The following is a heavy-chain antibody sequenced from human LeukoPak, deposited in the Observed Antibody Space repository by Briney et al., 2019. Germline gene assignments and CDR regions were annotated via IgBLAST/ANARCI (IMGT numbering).Heavy chain of an antibody. D-gene: IGHD3-10*01. J-gene: IGHJ4*02. CDR1: GGTFSSYA. CDR2: IIPIFGTA. V-gene: IGHV1-69*13. CDR3: ARGDYYGSGSYVPLDY. Sequence: ASVKVSCKAYGGTFSSYAISWVRQAPGQGLEWMGGIIPIFGTANYAQKFQGRVTITADESTSTAYMELSSLRSEDTAVYYCARGDYYGSGSYVPLDYWGQGTLVTVSS.